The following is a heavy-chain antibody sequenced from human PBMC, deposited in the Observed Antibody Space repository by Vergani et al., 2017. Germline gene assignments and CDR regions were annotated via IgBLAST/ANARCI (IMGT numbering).Heavy chain of an antibody. CDR1: GDTFSNYA. D-gene: IGHD3-22*01. J-gene: IGHJ5*02. CDR2: MIPTFDSK. Sequence: QVQLLQSGAAVRKPGSSVTVSCNASGDTFSNYAITWVRQAPGQGLQCMGRMIPTFDSKNYAPRFQGSVTRTADASASTAYMELTSLTSEDTAVYFCARGASYFDSGGYADTWGQGTLVTVS. CDR3: ARGASYFDSGGYADT. V-gene: IGHV1-69*13.